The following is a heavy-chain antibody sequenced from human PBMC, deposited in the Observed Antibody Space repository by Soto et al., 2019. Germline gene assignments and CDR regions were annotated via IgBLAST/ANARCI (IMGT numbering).Heavy chain of an antibody. J-gene: IGHJ5*02. CDR3: ARQKKTKTPGGFDP. D-gene: IGHD2-15*01. Sequence: SETLSLTCTVSGGSISSSSYYWGWIRQPPGKGLEWIGSSYYSGSTYYNPSLKCSVTISVDTSKNQLSLKLSSVTAADTAVYYCARQKKTKTPGGFDPWGQGTLVTVSS. CDR2: SYYSGST. V-gene: IGHV4-39*01. CDR1: GGSISSSSYY.